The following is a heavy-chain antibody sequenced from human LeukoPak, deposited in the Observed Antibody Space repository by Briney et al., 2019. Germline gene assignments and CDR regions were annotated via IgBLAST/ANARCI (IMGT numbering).Heavy chain of an antibody. CDR3: AREEQYNNFFDY. CDR1: GYTLTDYY. J-gene: IGHJ4*02. D-gene: IGHD1/OR15-1a*01. Sequence: ASVKVSCKASGYTLTDYYIHWVRQAPGQGLEWMGWINPNSGDTTYAQKFQGRVTMTRDTSISSANMDLSRLNSDDTAVYFCAREEQYNNFFDYWGQGTLVTVSS. V-gene: IGHV1-2*02. CDR2: INPNSGDT.